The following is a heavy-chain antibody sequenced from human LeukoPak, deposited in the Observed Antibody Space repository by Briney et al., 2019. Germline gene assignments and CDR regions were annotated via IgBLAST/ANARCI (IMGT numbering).Heavy chain of an antibody. J-gene: IGHJ4*02. CDR2: ISSSSSYI. D-gene: IGHD6-19*01. CDR1: GFTFSSYS. Sequence: GGSLRLSCAASGFTFSSYSMNWVRQAPGKGLEWVSSISSSSSYIYYADSVKGRFTISRDNAKNSLYLQMNSLRAEDTAEYYCARAVADNSFDYWGQGTLVTVSS. V-gene: IGHV3-21*01. CDR3: ARAVADNSFDY.